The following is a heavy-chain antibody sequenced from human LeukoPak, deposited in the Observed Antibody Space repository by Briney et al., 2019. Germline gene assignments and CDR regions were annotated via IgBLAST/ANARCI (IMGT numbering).Heavy chain of an antibody. CDR3: AKGIAVAGFHFDY. J-gene: IGHJ4*01. V-gene: IGHV3-43*02. CDR1: GFTFEDYG. CDR2: LSGDGGTT. D-gene: IGHD6-19*01. Sequence: GGSLRLSCAASGFTFEDYGMHWVRQAPGKGLEWVSILSGDGGTTLYADSAKGRFTISRDNSKNSLYLEMNSLRTDDTAFYYCAKGIAVAGFHFDYWGHGTLVIVSS.